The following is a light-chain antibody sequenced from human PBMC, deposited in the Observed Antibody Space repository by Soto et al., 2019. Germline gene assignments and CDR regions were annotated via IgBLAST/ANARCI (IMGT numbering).Light chain of an antibody. CDR2: DVS. CDR1: SSDVGGYND. J-gene: IGLJ2*01. CDR3: SSYTSSSTLDVV. V-gene: IGLV2-14*01. Sequence: QSVLTQPASVSGSPGQSITISCTGTSSDVGGYNDVSWYQQHPGKAPKLMIYDVSNRPSGVSNRFSGSKSGNTASLTISGLQAEDEADYYCSSYTSSSTLDVVFGGGTKLTVL.